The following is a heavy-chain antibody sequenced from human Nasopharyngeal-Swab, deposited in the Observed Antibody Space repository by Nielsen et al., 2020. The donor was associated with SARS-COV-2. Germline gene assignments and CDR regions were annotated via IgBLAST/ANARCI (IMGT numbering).Heavy chain of an antibody. Sequence: VRQAPGKELEWVSYISSSSSTIYYADSVKGRFTISRDNSKNTLYLQMNSLRAEDTAVYYCAKDYGSGSYDPASYMDVWGKGTTVTVSS. D-gene: IGHD3-10*01. CDR3: AKDYGSGSYDPASYMDV. CDR2: ISSSSSTI. V-gene: IGHV3-48*01. J-gene: IGHJ6*03.